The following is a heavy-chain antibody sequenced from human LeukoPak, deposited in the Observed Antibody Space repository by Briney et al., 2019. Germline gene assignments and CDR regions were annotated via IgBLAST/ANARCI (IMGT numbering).Heavy chain of an antibody. CDR1: GGSISSGGYY. J-gene: IGHJ4*02. CDR3: ARVGYYDFWSGYYSAFDY. Sequence: PSETLSLTCTVSGGSISSGGYYWSWIRQHPGKGLEWIGYIYYSGSTYYNPSLKSRVTISVDTSKNQFSLKLSSVTAADTAVYYCARVGYYDFWSGYYSAFDYWGQGTLVTVSS. CDR2: IYYSGST. V-gene: IGHV4-31*03. D-gene: IGHD3-3*01.